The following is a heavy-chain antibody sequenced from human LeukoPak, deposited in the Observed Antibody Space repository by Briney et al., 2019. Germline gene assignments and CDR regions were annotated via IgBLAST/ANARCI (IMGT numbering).Heavy chain of an antibody. CDR1: GGSISSSSYY. CDR3: ARADYYYDSSGYYSFDY. CDR2: IHYSGST. Sequence: SETLSLTCTVSGGSISSSSYYWGWIRQPPGKGLEWIGSIHYSGSTYYNPSLKSRVTISVDTSKNQFSLKLSSVTAADTAVYYCARADYYYDSSGYYSFDYWGQGTLVTVSS. D-gene: IGHD3-22*01. J-gene: IGHJ4*02. V-gene: IGHV4-39*07.